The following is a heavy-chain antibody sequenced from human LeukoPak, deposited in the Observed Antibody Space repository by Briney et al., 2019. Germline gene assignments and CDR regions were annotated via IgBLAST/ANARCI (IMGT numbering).Heavy chain of an antibody. J-gene: IGHJ4*02. CDR2: ISSISTYI. V-gene: IGHV3-21*01. Sequence: GGSLSLSYSTSGFTFSSYGMNCVRQAPGQGVEWVASISSISTYICYADSVKGRFTISRDNAKNSLYLQMNSLRAEDTAVYYCTRASLILSDYIAYFDYWGQGTLVTVSS. CDR3: TRASLILSDYIAYFDY. CDR1: GFTFSSYG. D-gene: IGHD4-11*01.